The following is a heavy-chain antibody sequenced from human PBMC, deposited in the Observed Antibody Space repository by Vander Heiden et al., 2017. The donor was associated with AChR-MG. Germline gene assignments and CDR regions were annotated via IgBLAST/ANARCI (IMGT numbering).Heavy chain of an antibody. CDR3: ARDSSASLVSYYYYGMDV. V-gene: IGHV6-1*01. CDR1: GDRFSSNSAA. J-gene: IGHJ6*02. CDR2: TYYRSKWYN. Sequence: QVQLPQSGPGLVKPSQTLSLTCAISGDRFSSNSAAWNWIRQSPSRGLEWLGRTYYRSKWYNDYAVPVKSRITINPDTSKNQFSLQLNSVTPEDTAVYYCARDSSASLVSYYYYGMDVWGQGTTVTVSS.